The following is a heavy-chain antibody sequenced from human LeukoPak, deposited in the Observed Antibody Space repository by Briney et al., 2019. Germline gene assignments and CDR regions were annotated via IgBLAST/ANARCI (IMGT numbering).Heavy chain of an antibody. CDR3: AKPKHIVVVIGWFDP. Sequence: GGSLRLSCAASGFTFSSYAMSWVRQAPGKGLEWVSAISGSSGSTYYADSVKGRFTISRDNSKNTLYLQMNSLRAEDTAVYYCAKPKHIVVVIGWFDPWGQGTLVTVSS. CDR1: GFTFSSYA. J-gene: IGHJ5*02. CDR2: ISGSSGST. D-gene: IGHD2-21*01. V-gene: IGHV3-23*01.